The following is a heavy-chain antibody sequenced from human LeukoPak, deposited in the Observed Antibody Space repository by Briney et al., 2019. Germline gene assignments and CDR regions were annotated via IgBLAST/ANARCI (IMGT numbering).Heavy chain of an antibody. J-gene: IGHJ6*02. CDR2: IKQDGSEK. D-gene: IGHD2-2*01. CDR3: ARDLQRSTAAIRRGYYYGMDV. Sequence: GGSLRLSCAASGFTFSSYWMSWVRQAPGKGLEWVANIKQDGSEKYYVDSVKGRFTISRDNAKNSLYLQMNSLRAEDTAVYYCARDLQRSTAAIRRGYYYGMDVWGQGTTVTVFS. CDR1: GFTFSSYW. V-gene: IGHV3-7*01.